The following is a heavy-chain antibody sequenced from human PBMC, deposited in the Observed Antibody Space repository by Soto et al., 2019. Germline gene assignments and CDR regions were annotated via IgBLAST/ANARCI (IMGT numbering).Heavy chain of an antibody. V-gene: IGHV1-69*01. CDR2: IIPIFGTA. CDR1: GGTFSSYA. Sequence: QVQLVQSGAEVKKPGSSVKVSCKASGGTFSSYAISWVRQAPGQGLEWMGGIIPIFGTANYAQKFQGRVTITAGETTSTAYMELSSLRSEDTAVYYCAREGGSGWSSYYYYGMDVWGQGTTVTVSS. J-gene: IGHJ6*02. D-gene: IGHD6-19*01. CDR3: AREGGSGWSSYYYYGMDV.